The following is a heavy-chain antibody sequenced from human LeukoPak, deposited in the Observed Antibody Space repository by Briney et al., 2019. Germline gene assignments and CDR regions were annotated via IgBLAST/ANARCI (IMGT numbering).Heavy chain of an antibody. J-gene: IGHJ4*02. CDR3: PKDLHGAARPTSYFDY. D-gene: IGHD6-6*01. V-gene: IGHV3-43D*04. CDR1: GFTFDDYA. Sequence: GGSLRLSCAASGFTFDDYAMHWVRQAPGKGLEWVSLISWDGGSTYYADSVKGRFTISRDNSKNSLYLQMNSLRAEDTALYYCPKDLHGAARPTSYFDYWGQGTLVTVSS. CDR2: ISWDGGST.